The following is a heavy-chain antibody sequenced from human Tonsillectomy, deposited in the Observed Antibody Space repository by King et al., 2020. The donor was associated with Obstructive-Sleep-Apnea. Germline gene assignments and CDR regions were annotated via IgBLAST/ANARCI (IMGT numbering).Heavy chain of an antibody. V-gene: IGHV1-69*09. CDR2: IIPILGIA. CDR3: GRDGHGYTDGPYHNGLDV. D-gene: IGHD5-18*01. J-gene: IGHJ6*02. CDR1: GGTFSSYG. Sequence: QLVQSGAEVKKPGSSVKVSCKASGGTFSSYGISWVRQAPGQGLEWMGRIIPILGIANYAQKFQGRVTITADKSTSTAYMELSSLRSEDTAVYYCGRDGHGYTDGPYHNGLDVWGQGTTVTVSS.